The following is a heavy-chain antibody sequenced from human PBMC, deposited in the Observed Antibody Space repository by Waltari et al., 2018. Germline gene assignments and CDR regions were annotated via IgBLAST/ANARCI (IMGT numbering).Heavy chain of an antibody. CDR3: QGGNYVVDY. CDR1: AFTLNSYW. D-gene: IGHD3-16*01. CDR2: IKQDGSEK. V-gene: IGHV3-7*01. Sequence: EVQLVESGGGLVQPGGSLRLSCVGSAFTLNSYWMRWVRQAPGKGLEWVAHIKQDGSEKYYVESVKGRFTISRDNAKNSLYLQMNSLRDEDTALYYCQGGNYVVDYWGQGTLVTVSS. J-gene: IGHJ4*02.